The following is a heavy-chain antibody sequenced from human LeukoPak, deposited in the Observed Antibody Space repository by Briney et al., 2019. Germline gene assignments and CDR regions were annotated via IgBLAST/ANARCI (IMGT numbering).Heavy chain of an antibody. CDR2: IYYSGST. CDR3: ARSRYCSSTSCYTQWFDP. Sequence: SETLSLTCTVSGGSISSSSYYWGWIRQPPGEGLEWIGSIYYSGSTYYNPSLKSRVTISVDTSKNQFSLKLSSVTAADAAVYYCARSRYCSSTSCYTQWFDPWGQGTLVTVSS. CDR1: GGSISSSSYY. J-gene: IGHJ5*02. D-gene: IGHD2-2*02. V-gene: IGHV4-39*07.